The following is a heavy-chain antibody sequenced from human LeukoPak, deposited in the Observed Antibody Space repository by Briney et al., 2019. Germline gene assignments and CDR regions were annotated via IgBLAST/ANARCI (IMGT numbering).Heavy chain of an antibody. CDR2: IYYSGST. J-gene: IGHJ5*02. CDR1: GGSISSYY. V-gene: IGHV4-59*01. D-gene: IGHD4-17*01. CDR3: ARRLPTVTFMVGWFDP. Sequence: SETLSLTCTVSGGSISSYYWSWIRQPPGKGLEWIGYIYYSGSTNYNPSLKSRVTISVDTSKNQFSLKLSSVTAADTAVYYCARRLPTVTFMVGWFDPWGRGTLVTVSS.